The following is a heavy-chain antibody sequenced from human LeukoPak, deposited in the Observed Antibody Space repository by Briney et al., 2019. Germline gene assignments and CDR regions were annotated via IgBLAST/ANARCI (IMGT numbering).Heavy chain of an antibody. CDR1: GGSISSGDYY. CDR2: IYYSGST. Sequence: SETLSLTCTVSGGSISSGDYYWSWIRQPPGKGLEWIGYIYYSGSTYYNPSLKSRVTISVDTPKNQFSLKLSSVTAADTAVYYCAIFDWLTHAFDIWGQGTMVTVSS. V-gene: IGHV4-30-4*01. CDR3: AIFDWLTHAFDI. J-gene: IGHJ3*02. D-gene: IGHD3-9*01.